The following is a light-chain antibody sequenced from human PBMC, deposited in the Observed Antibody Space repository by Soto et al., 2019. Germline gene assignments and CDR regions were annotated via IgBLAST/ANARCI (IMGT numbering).Light chain of an antibody. Sequence: EIVLTQSPDTLSLSPGERATLSCRASQSIRSARLAWYQQKPGQAPRLVIFDASSRASGIPERFSGSGPGTDFTLTITRLEPEDFAVYYCQEYDGSPITFGLGARLEIK. CDR1: QSIRSAR. CDR2: DAS. V-gene: IGKV3-20*01. J-gene: IGKJ5*01. CDR3: QEYDGSPIT.